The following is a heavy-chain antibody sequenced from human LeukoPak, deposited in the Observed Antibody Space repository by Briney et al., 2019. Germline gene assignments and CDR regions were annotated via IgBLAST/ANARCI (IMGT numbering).Heavy chain of an antibody. CDR3: ARDFYGSGSYYKGKLFDY. CDR1: GYTFTGYY. V-gene: IGHV1-2*02. D-gene: IGHD3-10*01. Sequence: ASVKVSCKASGYTFTGYYMHWVRQAPGQGLEWMGWINPNNGGTNYAQIFQGRVTMTRDTSISTAYMELSRLRSDDTAVYFCARDFYGSGSYYKGKLFDYWGQGTLVTVSS. J-gene: IGHJ4*02. CDR2: INPNNGGT.